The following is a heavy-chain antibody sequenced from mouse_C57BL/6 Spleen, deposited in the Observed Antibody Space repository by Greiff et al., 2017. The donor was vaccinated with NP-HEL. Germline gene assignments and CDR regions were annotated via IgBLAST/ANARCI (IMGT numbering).Heavy chain of an antibody. V-gene: IGHV1-18*01. CDR2: INPNNGGT. CDR3: ASQNYDYFFAY. D-gene: IGHD2-4*01. Sequence: EVKLQQSGPELVKPGASVKIPCKASGYTFTDYNMDWVKQSHGKSLEWIGDINPNNGGTIYNQKFKGKATLTVDKSSSTAYMELRSLTSEDTAVYYCASQNYDYFFAYWGQGTLVTVSA. J-gene: IGHJ3*01. CDR1: GYTFTDYN.